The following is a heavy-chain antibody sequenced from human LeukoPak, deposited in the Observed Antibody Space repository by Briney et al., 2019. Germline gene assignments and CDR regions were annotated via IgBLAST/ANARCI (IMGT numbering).Heavy chain of an antibody. J-gene: IGHJ6*02. Sequence: SQTLSLTCTVSGGSISSGDYYWSWIRQPPGKGLEWIGYIYYSGSTYYNPSLKSRVTISVDTSKNQFSLKLSSVTAADMAVYYCARERGDYYGSGSYYKAYYYGMDVWGQGTTVTVSS. CDR1: GGSISSGDYY. CDR3: ARERGDYYGSGSYYKAYYYGMDV. V-gene: IGHV4-30-4*01. D-gene: IGHD3-10*01. CDR2: IYYSGST.